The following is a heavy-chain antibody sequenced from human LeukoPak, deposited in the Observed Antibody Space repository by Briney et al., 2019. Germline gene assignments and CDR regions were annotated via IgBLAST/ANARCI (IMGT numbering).Heavy chain of an antibody. J-gene: IGHJ4*02. D-gene: IGHD6-19*01. V-gene: IGHV3-11*04. CDR1: GFTFSDYY. CDR3: ASTPGIAVAGPSGGVNTRDY. CDR2: ISSSGSTI. Sequence: PGGSLRLSCAASGFTFSDYYMSWIRQAPGKGLEWVSYISSSGSTIYYADSVKGRFTISRDNAKNSLYLQMNSLRAEDTAVYYCASTPGIAVAGPSGGVNTRDYWGQGTLVTVSS.